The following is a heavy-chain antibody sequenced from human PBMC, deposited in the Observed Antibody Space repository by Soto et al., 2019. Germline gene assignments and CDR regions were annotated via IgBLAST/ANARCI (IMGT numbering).Heavy chain of an antibody. D-gene: IGHD2-15*01. V-gene: IGHV3-23*01. CDR1: GFPFSNHA. CDR3: AKRQGTGLAAKNFDF. CDR2: ISDGGDLI. J-gene: IGHJ4*02. Sequence: GGSLRLSCAASGFPFSNHAMSWVRQAPGKGLEWVSGISDGGDLIYYADSVKGRFSMSRDNSENMLYLQMTNLRAEDTAIYFCAKRQGTGLAAKNFDFWGQGTLVTVYS.